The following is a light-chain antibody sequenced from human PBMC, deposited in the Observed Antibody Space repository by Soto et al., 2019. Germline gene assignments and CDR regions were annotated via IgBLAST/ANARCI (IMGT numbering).Light chain of an antibody. Sequence: EIVLTQSPATLSLSPGERATLSCRTSQSIGDYLAWYQQKPGQPPRLLIYDAVKRAAGIPARFSGSGSGTDFTLTISNLAPEDFALYYCHQRSDWPLTFGRGTKVEIK. V-gene: IGKV3-11*01. CDR3: HQRSDWPLT. CDR1: QSIGDY. CDR2: DAV. J-gene: IGKJ4*01.